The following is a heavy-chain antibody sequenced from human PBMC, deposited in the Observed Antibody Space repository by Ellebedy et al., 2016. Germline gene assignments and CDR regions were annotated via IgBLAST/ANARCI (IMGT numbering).Heavy chain of an antibody. V-gene: IGHV3-23*01. CDR3: RQGHYFDQ. J-gene: IGHJ4*02. Sequence: GGSLRLSXVASGLNFDTFFMSWVRRAPGKGLEWVATISGAGYTTFFADSVKGRFTISRDNSKNTLYLQMNNLRVDDAALYYCRQGHYFDQWGQGALVTVSS. CDR1: GLNFDTFF. CDR2: ISGAGYTT.